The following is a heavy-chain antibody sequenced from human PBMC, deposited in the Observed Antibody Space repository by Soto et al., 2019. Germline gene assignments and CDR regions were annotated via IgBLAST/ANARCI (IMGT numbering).Heavy chain of an antibody. CDR1: GGSFSGYY. CDR2: INHSGST. CDR3: ARGNGYSGCDFDY. Sequence: SETLSLTCAVYGGSFSGYYWSWIRQPPGKGLEWIGEINHSGSTNYNPSLKSRVTISVDTSKNQFSLKLSSVTAADTAVYYCARGNGYSGCDFDYWGQGTLVTVSS. V-gene: IGHV4-34*01. D-gene: IGHD5-12*01. J-gene: IGHJ4*02.